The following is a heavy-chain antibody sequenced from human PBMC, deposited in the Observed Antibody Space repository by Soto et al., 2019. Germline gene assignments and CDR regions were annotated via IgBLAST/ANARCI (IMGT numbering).Heavy chain of an antibody. CDR1: GGSISSVDYY. V-gene: IGHV4-30-4*01. J-gene: IGHJ5*02. CDR2: IYYSGST. Sequence: QVQLQESGPGLVKPSQTLSLTCTVSGGSISSVDYYWSWIRQPPGKGLEWIGYIYYSGSTYYNPYLKSRVTISVDTSKNQFSLKLSSVTAADTDVYYCARCGFTMTPKEGNWFDPWGQGTLVTVSS. D-gene: IGHD3-22*01. CDR3: ARCGFTMTPKEGNWFDP.